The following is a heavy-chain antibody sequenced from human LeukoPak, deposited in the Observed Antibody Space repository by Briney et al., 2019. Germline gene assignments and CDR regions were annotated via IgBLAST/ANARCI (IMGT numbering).Heavy chain of an antibody. CDR1: GGSFSGYY. CDR3: ARAFVPLLVPDY. J-gene: IGHJ4*02. Sequence: SETLSLTCAVYGGSFSGYYWSWIRQPPGKGLEWIGEINHSGSTNYNPSLKSRVTISVDTSKNQFSLKLSSVTAADTAVYYCARAFVPLLVPDYWGQGTLVTVSS. D-gene: IGHD6-13*01. CDR2: INHSGST. V-gene: IGHV4-34*01.